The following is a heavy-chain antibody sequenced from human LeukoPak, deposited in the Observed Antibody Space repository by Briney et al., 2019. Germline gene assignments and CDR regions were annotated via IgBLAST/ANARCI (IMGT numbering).Heavy chain of an antibody. CDR2: IRSSGSTT. Sequence: GGSLRLSCTASGFTFSTYSMIWVRQAPGKGLEWVSYIRSSGSTTYYADSVQGRFAISRDDAENSLYLQMNSLRDEDTAFYSCGRVNYYALEYWGRGALFTVSS. J-gene: IGHJ4*02. CDR1: GFTFSTYS. CDR3: GRVNYYALEY. D-gene: IGHD3-10*01. V-gene: IGHV3-48*02.